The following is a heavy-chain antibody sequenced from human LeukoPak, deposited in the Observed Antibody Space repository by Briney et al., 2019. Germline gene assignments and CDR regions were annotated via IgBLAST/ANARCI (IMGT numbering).Heavy chain of an antibody. J-gene: IGHJ4*02. CDR2: VIPIFGIP. CDR1: GCTFISCA. D-gene: IGHD6-6*01. CDR3: ARDKYSSSLGDY. Sequence: GSSVKVSYKASGCTFISCAIRWVRQPPGQGREWMGRVIPIFGIPNYAQEFQGRVTITSDKSTRTAHMELSRLRSEATAVYYCARDKYSSSLGDYWGQGNLVTVSS. V-gene: IGHV1-69*04.